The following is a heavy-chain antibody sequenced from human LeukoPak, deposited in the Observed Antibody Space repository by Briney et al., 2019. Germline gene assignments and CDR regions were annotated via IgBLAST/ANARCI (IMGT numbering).Heavy chain of an antibody. CDR1: GFTFSNYG. V-gene: IGHV3-30*18. CDR3: AKGVVAATNAAYYGMEV. Sequence: GGSPRLSCAASGFTFSNYGMHWVRQAPGKGLEGVAVISYDESDKYYADSVKGRFTISRDNSKNTLYLQMNSLRPEDTAVYYCAKGVVAATNAAYYGMEVWGQGTTVTVSS. D-gene: IGHD2-15*01. CDR2: ISYDESDK. J-gene: IGHJ6*02.